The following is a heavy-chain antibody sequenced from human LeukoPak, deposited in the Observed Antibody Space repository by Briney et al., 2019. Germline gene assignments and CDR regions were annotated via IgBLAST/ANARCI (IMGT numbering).Heavy chain of an antibody. CDR2: IYYSGST. V-gene: IGHV4-59*01. CDR3: AREGSYGSGSYNH. J-gene: IGHJ5*02. Sequence: SETLSLTCTVSGGSISSYYWSWIRQPPGKGLEWIGYIYYSGSTNYNPSLKSRVTISVDTSKNQFSLKLSSVTAVDTAAYYCAREGSYGSGSYNHWGQGTLVTVSS. D-gene: IGHD3-10*01. CDR1: GGSISSYY.